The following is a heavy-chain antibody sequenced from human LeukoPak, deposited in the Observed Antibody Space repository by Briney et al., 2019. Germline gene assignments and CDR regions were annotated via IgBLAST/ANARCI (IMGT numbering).Heavy chain of an antibody. CDR3: ARRVRGPASTNWFDP. V-gene: IGHV5-51*01. J-gene: IGHJ5*02. D-gene: IGHD3-16*02. Sequence: GESLKISCKGSGYSFTSYWIGWVRQMHGKGLEWMGIIYPGDSNTRYSPSFQGQVTISADKPITTAFLQWSSLKASDTAMYYCARRVRGPASTNWFDPWGQGTLVTVSS. CDR1: GYSFTSYW. CDR2: IYPGDSNT.